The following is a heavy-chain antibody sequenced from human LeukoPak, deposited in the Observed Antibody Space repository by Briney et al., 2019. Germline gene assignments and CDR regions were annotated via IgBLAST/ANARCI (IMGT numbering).Heavy chain of an antibody. CDR3: ARVVLRFLEWSETNWFDP. CDR2: IRDDGSNT. D-gene: IGHD3-3*01. Sequence: PGGSLRLSCAASGFTFSSYGMHWVRQAPGKGLEWVAFIRDDGSNTYYGDSVKGRFTISRDNSKNTLYLQMNSLRAEDTAVYYCARVVLRFLEWSETNWFDPWGQGTLVTVSS. J-gene: IGHJ5*02. V-gene: IGHV3-30*02. CDR1: GFTFSSYG.